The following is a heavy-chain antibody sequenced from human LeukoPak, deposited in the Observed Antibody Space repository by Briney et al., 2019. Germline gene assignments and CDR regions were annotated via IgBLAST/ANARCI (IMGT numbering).Heavy chain of an antibody. D-gene: IGHD2-15*01. V-gene: IGHV4-39*07. CDR3: ARGPVVVAATQVFDY. CDR1: GGSISSSSYY. Sequence: SETLSLTCTVSGGSISSSSYYWGWIRQPPGKGLEWIGSIYYSGSTYYNPSLKSPVTISVDTSKNQFSLKLSSVTAADTAVYYCARGPVVVAATQVFDYWGQGTLVTVSS. J-gene: IGHJ4*02. CDR2: IYYSGST.